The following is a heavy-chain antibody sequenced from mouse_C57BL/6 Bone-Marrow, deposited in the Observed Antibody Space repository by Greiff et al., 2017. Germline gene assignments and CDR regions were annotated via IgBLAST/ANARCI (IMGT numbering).Heavy chain of an antibody. Sequence: VQLQQSGPELVKPGASVKISCKASGYAFSSSWMNWVKQRPGKGLEWIGRIYPGDGDTNYNGKFKGKATLTADKSSSTAYMQLSSLTSEDSAVYFCSRKGGGPLDYWGQGTTLTVSS. CDR2: IYPGDGDT. V-gene: IGHV1-82*01. CDR1: GYAFSSSW. D-gene: IGHD6-1*01. CDR3: SRKGGGPLDY. J-gene: IGHJ2*01.